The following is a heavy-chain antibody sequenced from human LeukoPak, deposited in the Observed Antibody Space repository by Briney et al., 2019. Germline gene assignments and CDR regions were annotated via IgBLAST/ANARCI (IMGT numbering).Heavy chain of an antibody. D-gene: IGHD4-17*01. J-gene: IGHJ6*03. Sequence: GASVKVSCKASGYTFTSYYMNWVRQATGQGLEWMGWMNPNRGNTGYAHKFQGRATMTRNTSIRTAYMELSVLGSAATVVYYCARDSTVTTFYYYYYYMDVGGKGTTVTVSS. CDR3: ARDSTVTTFYYYYYYMDV. CDR2: MNPNRGNT. CDR1: GYTFTSYY. V-gene: IGHV1-8*01.